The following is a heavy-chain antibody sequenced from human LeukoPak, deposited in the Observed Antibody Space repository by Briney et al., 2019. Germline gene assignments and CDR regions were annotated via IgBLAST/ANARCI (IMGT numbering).Heavy chain of an antibody. CDR3: ARDRYGDFEDY. CDR2: ISYSGTP. J-gene: IGHJ4*02. V-gene: IGHV4-30-4*01. D-gene: IGHD4-17*01. CDR1: GGSISSYY. Sequence: SETLSLTCTVSGGSISSYYSTWIRQPPGKGLEWIGYISYSGTPYYNPSLNSRVTISLDTSKNQFSLRLNSVTAADTAMYYCARDRYGDFEDYWGQGTLVTVSS.